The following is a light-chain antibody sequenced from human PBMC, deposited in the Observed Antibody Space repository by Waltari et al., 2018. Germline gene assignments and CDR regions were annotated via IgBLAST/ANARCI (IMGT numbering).Light chain of an antibody. CDR3: LQTYSSPLT. Sequence: EIVLTQSPDFQSMPPKEKVTITCRASQSIDYSLNWYQQKPGQSPKVLIKFASQSFSGVPSRFSGSGSGRDFTLTISSQEAEDAAMYYCLQTYSSPLTFGGGTKVEIK. CDR1: QSIDYS. J-gene: IGKJ4*01. V-gene: IGKV6-21*01. CDR2: FAS.